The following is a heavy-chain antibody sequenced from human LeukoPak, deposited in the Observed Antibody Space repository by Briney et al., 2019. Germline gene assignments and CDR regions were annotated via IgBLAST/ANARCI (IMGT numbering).Heavy chain of an antibody. V-gene: IGHV4-30-4*08. J-gene: IGHJ3*02. CDR3: ARAFPLDDYGDPDAFDI. D-gene: IGHD4-17*01. CDR1: GVSMSSGAFY. Sequence: SETLSLTCTVSGVSMSSGAFYWSWIRQHPGKVLEWIGNIYYSGSTYYNPSLKSRVTISVDRSKNQFSLKLTSVTAADTAVYYCARAFPLDDYGDPDAFDIWGQGTMVTVSS. CDR2: IYYSGST.